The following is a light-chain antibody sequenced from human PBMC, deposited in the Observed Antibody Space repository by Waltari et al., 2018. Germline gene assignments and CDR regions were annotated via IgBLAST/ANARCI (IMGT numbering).Light chain of an antibody. CDR1: SGLSSNV. Sequence: QLVLTQSPSASASLGASVKLTCTLSSGLSSNVIAWLQQQPEKGPRYLMKVTSDGSHSKGDEIPVRFSVSSSGAERYLTISSLQSEEEADYYCQTGGHGTWVVGGGTKLTVL. CDR2: VTSDGSH. V-gene: IGLV4-69*01. CDR3: QTGGHGTWV. J-gene: IGLJ3*02.